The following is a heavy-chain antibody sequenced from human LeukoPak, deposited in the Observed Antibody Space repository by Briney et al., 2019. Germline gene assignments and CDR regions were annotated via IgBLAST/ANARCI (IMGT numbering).Heavy chain of an antibody. CDR2: INPSGGST. J-gene: IGHJ4*02. CDR3: ARERGPNYDFWSGLFDY. Sequence: GASVKVSCKASGYTFTIYYMHWVRQAPGQGLEWMGIINPSGGSTSYAQKFQGRGTMTRDTSTSTVYMELSSLRSEATAVYYCARERGPNYDFWSGLFDYWGQGTLVTVSS. D-gene: IGHD3-3*01. CDR1: GYTFTIYY. V-gene: IGHV1-46*01.